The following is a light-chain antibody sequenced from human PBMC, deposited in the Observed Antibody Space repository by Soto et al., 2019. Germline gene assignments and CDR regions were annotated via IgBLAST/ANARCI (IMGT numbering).Light chain of an antibody. V-gene: IGKV1-39*01. J-gene: IGKJ5*01. Sequence: DIPMTQSPSSLSASVGDRVTITCRASHPISNYLNWYQHRPGKAPKLLIYGASTLQSVVPSRFSGSESGTDFTLTITSLQPEDCATYYCQQTYATPITFGQGTRLEIK. CDR2: GAS. CDR1: HPISNY. CDR3: QQTYATPIT.